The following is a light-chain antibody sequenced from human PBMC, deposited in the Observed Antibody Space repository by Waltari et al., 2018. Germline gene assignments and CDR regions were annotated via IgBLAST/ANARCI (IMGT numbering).Light chain of an antibody. CDR3: AAWDDSLNGVV. CDR2: SNN. V-gene: IGLV1-44*01. J-gene: IGLJ2*01. Sequence: QSVLTQPPSASGTPGQRVTISCSGSSSNIGSNTVNWYQPFPGTAPKLLIYSNNQRPSGVPDRFSGSKSGTSASLAISGLQSEDEADYYCAAWDDSLNGVVFGGGTKLTVL. CDR1: SSNIGSNT.